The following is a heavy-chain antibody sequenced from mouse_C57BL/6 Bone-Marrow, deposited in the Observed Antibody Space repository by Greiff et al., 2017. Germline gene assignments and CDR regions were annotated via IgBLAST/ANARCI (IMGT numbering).Heavy chain of an antibody. CDR2: IDPADSYT. Sequence: QVQLQQPGAELVKPGASVKLSCKASGYTFTSYWMQWVKQRPGQGLEWIGEIDPADSYTNYNQKFKGKATLTVDTSSSTVYMQLSSLTSEDSAVYYCAREDITTVVADYYAMDYWGQGTSVTVSS. J-gene: IGHJ4*01. CDR3: AREDITTVVADYYAMDY. V-gene: IGHV1-50*01. D-gene: IGHD1-1*01. CDR1: GYTFTSYW.